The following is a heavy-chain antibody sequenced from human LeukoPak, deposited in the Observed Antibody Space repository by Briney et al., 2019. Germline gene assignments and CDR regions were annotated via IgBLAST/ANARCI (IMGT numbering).Heavy chain of an antibody. J-gene: IGHJ6*03. CDR1: GGSFSGYY. CDR2: INHSGST. CDR3: ARGRSAAIVSFYYYYMDV. D-gene: IGHD2-2*01. Sequence: PSETLSLTCAVYGGSFSGYYWSWIRQPPGKGLEWIGEINHSGSTNYNPSLKSLVTISVDTSKNQFSLKLSSVTAADTAVYYCARGRSAAIVSFYYYYMDVWGKGTTVTVSS. V-gene: IGHV4-34*01.